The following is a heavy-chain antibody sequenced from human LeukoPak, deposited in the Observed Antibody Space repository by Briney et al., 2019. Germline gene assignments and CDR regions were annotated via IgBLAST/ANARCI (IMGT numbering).Heavy chain of an antibody. CDR3: ARDGRRIAAAGKIDY. V-gene: IGHV4-59*12. CDR1: GVSISSYS. Sequence: SETLSLTCTVSGVSISSYSWSWIRQPPGKGLEWIGYIYYSGSTNYNPSLKSRVTISVDTSKNQFSLKLSSVTAADTAVYYCARDGRRIAAAGKIDYWGQGTLVTVSS. J-gene: IGHJ4*02. D-gene: IGHD6-13*01. CDR2: IYYSGST.